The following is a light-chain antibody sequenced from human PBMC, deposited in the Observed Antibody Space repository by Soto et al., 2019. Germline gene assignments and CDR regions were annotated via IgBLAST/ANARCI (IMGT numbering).Light chain of an antibody. V-gene: IGKV1-39*01. CDR2: SAS. CDR3: QQSYTTPRT. J-gene: IGKJ4*02. CDR1: QYISTY. Sequence: DIQMTQSPSSLSASVGDRFAITCRASQYISTYLNWYRQKSGKAPEVLIYSASTLQSGVPSRFSGRGSGTDFTLTIIGLQSEDFATYYCQQSYTTPRTFGAGTKVDIK.